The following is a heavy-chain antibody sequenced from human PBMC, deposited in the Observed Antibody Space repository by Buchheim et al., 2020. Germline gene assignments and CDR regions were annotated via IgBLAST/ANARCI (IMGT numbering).Heavy chain of an antibody. D-gene: IGHD3-3*01. J-gene: IGHJ6*02. CDR1: GFTFSSYE. V-gene: IGHV3-48*03. Sequence: VQLVESGGGVVQPGRSLRLSCAASGFTFSSYEMNWVRQAPGKGLEWVSYISSSGSTIYYAESVKGRFTISRDNAKNSLYLQMNSLRAEDTAVYYCARGVIPYYDFWSGYPDGMDVWGQGTT. CDR2: ISSSGSTI. CDR3: ARGVIPYYDFWSGYPDGMDV.